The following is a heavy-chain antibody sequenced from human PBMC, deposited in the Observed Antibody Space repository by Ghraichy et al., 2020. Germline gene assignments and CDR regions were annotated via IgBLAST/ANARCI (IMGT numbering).Heavy chain of an antibody. CDR3: ARVKYGSGSYYTLDY. D-gene: IGHD3-10*01. V-gene: IGHV4-59*01. CDR2: IYYSGST. CDR1: GGSISSDY. Sequence: SETLSLTCAVSGGSISSDYWSWIRQPPGKGLEWIGYIYYSGSTNYNPSLKSRVTISVDTSKNQFSLKLSSVTAADTAVYYCARVKYGSGSYYTLDYWGQGTLVTVSS. J-gene: IGHJ4*02.